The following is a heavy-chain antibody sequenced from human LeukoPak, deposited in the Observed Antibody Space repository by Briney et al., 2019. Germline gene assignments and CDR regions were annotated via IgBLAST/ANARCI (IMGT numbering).Heavy chain of an antibody. D-gene: IGHD2-2*01. J-gene: IGHJ6*03. CDR2: ISSSSSTI. V-gene: IGHV3-48*01. Sequence: GGSLRLSCAASGFTFSSHSMNWVRQAPGKGLEWVSYISSSSSTIYYADSVKGRFTISRDNAKNSLYLQMNSLRAEDTAVYYCARGPCSSTSCSHYYYYYMDVWGKGTTVTVSS. CDR3: ARGPCSSTSCSHYYYYYMDV. CDR1: GFTFSSHS.